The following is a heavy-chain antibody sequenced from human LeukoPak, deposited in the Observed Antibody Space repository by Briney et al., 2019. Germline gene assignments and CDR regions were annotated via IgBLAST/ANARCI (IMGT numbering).Heavy chain of an antibody. Sequence: SETLSLICAVSGYSISSGYYWGWIRQPPGQGLEWIGSIYHSGSTYYNPSLKSRVTMSVDTSKNQFSLKLSSVTAADTAVYYCARSNNGLVDYWGQGTLVTVSS. CDR1: GYSISSGYY. V-gene: IGHV4-38-2*01. J-gene: IGHJ4*02. CDR2: IYHSGST. CDR3: ARSNNGLVDY. D-gene: IGHD1/OR15-1a*01.